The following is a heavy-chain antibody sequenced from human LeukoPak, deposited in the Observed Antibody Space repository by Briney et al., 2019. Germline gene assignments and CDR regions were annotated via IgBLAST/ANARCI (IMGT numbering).Heavy chain of an antibody. Sequence: SETLSLTCTVSGGSISSYYWSWIRQPPGKGLEWIGYIYYSGSTNYNPSLKSRVTISVDTSKNQFSLKLSSVTAADTAVYYCARPPIGSSPLDYWGQGTLVTVSS. D-gene: IGHD1-1*01. CDR3: ARPPIGSSPLDY. CDR2: IYYSGST. J-gene: IGHJ4*02. V-gene: IGHV4-59*08. CDR1: GGSISSYY.